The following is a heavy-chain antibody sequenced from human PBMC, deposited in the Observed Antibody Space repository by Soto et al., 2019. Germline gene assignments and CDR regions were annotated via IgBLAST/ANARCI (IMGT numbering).Heavy chain of an antibody. CDR3: ARGPGGPDGPGDY. J-gene: IGHJ4*02. CDR1: GYTFTTYA. Sequence: ASVKVSCKASGYTFTTYAMHWARQASGQRLEWMGWINAGNGNTKYSQKFQGRVTINRDTSASTAYMELSSLRSEDTAVYYCARGPGGPDGPGDYWGQGTLVTVSS. V-gene: IGHV1-3*01. CDR2: INAGNGNT. D-gene: IGHD2-15*01.